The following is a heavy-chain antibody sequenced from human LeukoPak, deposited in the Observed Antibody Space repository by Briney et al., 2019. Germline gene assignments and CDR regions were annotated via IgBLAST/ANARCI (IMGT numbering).Heavy chain of an antibody. CDR1: GYSFTSYW. D-gene: IGHD5-12*01. V-gene: IGHV5-51*01. CDR3: ARLRLPGRYYYYYYMDV. J-gene: IGHJ6*03. CDR2: TYPGDSDT. Sequence: GESLMISCKCPGYSFTSYWIGWERQMPGKGLEWMGITYPGDSDTRYSPSFQGQVTISADKSISTAYLQWSSLKASDTAMYYCARLRLPGRYYYYYYMDVWGKGTTVTVSS.